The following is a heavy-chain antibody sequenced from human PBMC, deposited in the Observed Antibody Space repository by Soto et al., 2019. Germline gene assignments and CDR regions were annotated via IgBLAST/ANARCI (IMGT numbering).Heavy chain of an antibody. CDR3: ARSKVVIKADFDY. CDR1: GGTFSSYA. J-gene: IGHJ4*02. Sequence: ASVKVSCKASGGTFSSYAISWVRQAPGQGLEWMGGIIPIFGTANYAQKFQGRVTITADKSTSTAYMELSSLRSEDTAVYYCARSKVVIKADFDYWGQGTLVTSPQ. V-gene: IGHV1-69*06. CDR2: IIPIFGTA. D-gene: IGHD3-22*01.